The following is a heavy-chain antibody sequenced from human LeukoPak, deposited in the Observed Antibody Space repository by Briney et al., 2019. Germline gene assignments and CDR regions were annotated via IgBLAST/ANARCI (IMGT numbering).Heavy chain of an antibody. D-gene: IGHD3-22*01. J-gene: IGHJ5*02. CDR1: GGSISSGGYY. CDR3: ARDCSSGYLNWFDP. CDR2: IYYSGST. Sequence: SETLSLTCTVSGGSISSGGYYWSWLRQHPGQGLEWIGYIYYSGSTYYNPSLKSRVTISVDTSKNQFSLKLSSVTAADTAVYYCARDCSSGYLNWFDPWGQGTLVIVSS. V-gene: IGHV4-31*03.